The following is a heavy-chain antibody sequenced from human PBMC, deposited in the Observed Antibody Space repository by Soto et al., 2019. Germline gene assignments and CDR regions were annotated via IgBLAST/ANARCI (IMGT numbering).Heavy chain of an antibody. CDR2: IIPIFGTA. V-gene: IGHV1-69*13. CDR1: GGTFSSYA. D-gene: IGHD1-26*01. J-gene: IGHJ4*02. Sequence: SVKVSCKASGGTFSSYAISWVRQAPGQGLEWMGGIIPIFGTANYAQKFQGRVTITADEATCTAYMELSSLRSEDTAVYYCAREGYEVGATAEAYYFDYWGQGTLVTVSS. CDR3: AREGYEVGATAEAYYFDY.